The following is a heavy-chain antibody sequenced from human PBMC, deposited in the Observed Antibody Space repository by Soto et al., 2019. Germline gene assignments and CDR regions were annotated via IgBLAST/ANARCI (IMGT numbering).Heavy chain of an antibody. D-gene: IGHD3-9*01. CDR1: GYTFTSYG. CDR2: ISAYNGNT. CDR3: ARDRRDYDILTGHPYDY. V-gene: IGHV1-18*01. J-gene: IGHJ4*02. Sequence: QVQLVQSGAEVKKPGASVKVSCKASGYTFTSYGISWVRQAPGQGLEWMGWISAYNGNTNYAQKLQGRVTMTTDTSTSTAYMELRSLRSDDTAVYYCARDRRDYDILTGHPYDYWGQGTLVTVSS.